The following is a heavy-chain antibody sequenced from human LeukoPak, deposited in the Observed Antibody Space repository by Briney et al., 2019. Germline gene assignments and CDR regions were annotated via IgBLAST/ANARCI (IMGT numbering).Heavy chain of an antibody. CDR3: ARVHNSSWSPLEY. V-gene: IGHV3-53*01. J-gene: IGHJ4*02. Sequence: GGSLRLSCAASGFTVSSNYMSWVRQAPGKGLEWVSVIYSGGSTYYADSVKGRFTISRDNSKNTLYLQMNSLRAEDTAVYYCARVHNSSWSPLEYWGQGTLVTVSS. CDR2: IYSGGST. CDR1: GFTVSSNY. D-gene: IGHD6-13*01.